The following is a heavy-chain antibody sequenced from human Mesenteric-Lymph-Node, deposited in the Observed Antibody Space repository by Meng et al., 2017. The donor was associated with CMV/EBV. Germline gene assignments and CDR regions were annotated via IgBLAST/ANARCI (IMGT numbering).Heavy chain of an antibody. J-gene: IGHJ4*02. CDR1: SGGYY. CDR2: IYYSGST. D-gene: IGHD3-10*01. V-gene: IGHV4-30-4*01. CDR3: VRERGFGELSTTRDYDYFDY. Sequence: SGGYYWSWIRQPPGKGLEWIGYIYYSGSTFYSPSLKSRVIISLDTSKNEISLKLSSVTAADTAVYYCVRERGFGELSTTRDYDYFDYWGQGTLVTVSS.